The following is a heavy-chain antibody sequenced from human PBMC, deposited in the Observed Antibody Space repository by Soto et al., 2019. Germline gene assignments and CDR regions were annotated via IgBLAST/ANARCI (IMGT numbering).Heavy chain of an antibody. J-gene: IGHJ6*03. CDR2: INSDGSST. V-gene: IGHV3-74*01. CDR3: ARDLRKEPPSPYGYYYYYYYMDV. Sequence: GGSLRLSCAASGFTFSSYWMHWVRQAPGKGLVWVSRINSDGSSTSYADSVKGRFTISRDNAKNTLYLQMNSLRAEDTAVYYCARDLRKEPPSPYGYYYYYYYMDVWGKGTTVTVSS. CDR1: GFTFSSYW. D-gene: IGHD1-26*01.